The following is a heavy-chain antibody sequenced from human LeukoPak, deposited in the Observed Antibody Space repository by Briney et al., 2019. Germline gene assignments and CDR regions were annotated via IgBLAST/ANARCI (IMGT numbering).Heavy chain of an antibody. D-gene: IGHD5-18*01. CDR1: GGTFSSYA. V-gene: IGHV1-2*02. J-gene: IGHJ3*02. Sequence: ASVKVSCKASGGTFSSYAISWVRQAPGQGLEWMGWINPNSGGTNYTQKFQGRVTMTRDTSISTAYMELSRLRSDDTAVYYCARALTWIQLWLIWGQGTMVTVSS. CDR3: ARALTWIQLWLI. CDR2: INPNSGGT.